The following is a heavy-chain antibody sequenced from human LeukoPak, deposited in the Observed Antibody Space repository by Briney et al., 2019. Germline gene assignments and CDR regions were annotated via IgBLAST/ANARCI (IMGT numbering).Heavy chain of an antibody. CDR2: IYYSGST. V-gene: IGHV4-59*01. Sequence: SETLSLTCTVSGGSINGYYWSWIRQPPGKGLEWIGYIYYSGSTNYNPSLKSRVTISVDTSKNQFSLKLSSVTAADTAVYYCAGGPYGSGSYYPFDYWGQGTLVTVSS. CDR3: AGGPYGSGSYYPFDY. CDR1: GGSINGYY. J-gene: IGHJ4*02. D-gene: IGHD3-10*01.